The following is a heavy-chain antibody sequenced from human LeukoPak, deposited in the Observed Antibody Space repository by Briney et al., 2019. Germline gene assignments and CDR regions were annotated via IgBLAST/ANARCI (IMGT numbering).Heavy chain of an antibody. CDR1: GGSISSYY. V-gene: IGHV4-4*07. D-gene: IGHD4-17*01. CDR3: AREGDDYGDYYFDY. Sequence: KPSETLSLTWTVSGGSISSYYWSWIRQPAGKGLEWIGRIYTSGSTNYNPSLKSRVTMSVDTSKNQFSLKLSSVTAADTAVYYCAREGDDYGDYYFDYWGQGTLVTVSS. J-gene: IGHJ4*02. CDR2: IYTSGST.